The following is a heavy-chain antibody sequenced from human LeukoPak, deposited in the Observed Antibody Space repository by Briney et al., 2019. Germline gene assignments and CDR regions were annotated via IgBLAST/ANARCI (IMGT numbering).Heavy chain of an antibody. Sequence: GASVKVSCKASGYTFTSYGISWVRQAPGQGLEWMGWISAYNGNTNYAQKLQGRVTMTTDTSTSTAYMELRSLRSDDTAVYYCARFYYDSSGYYLDAFDIWGQGTMVTVSS. CDR1: GYTFTSYG. D-gene: IGHD3-22*01. CDR3: ARFYYDSSGYYLDAFDI. V-gene: IGHV1-18*01. J-gene: IGHJ3*02. CDR2: ISAYNGNT.